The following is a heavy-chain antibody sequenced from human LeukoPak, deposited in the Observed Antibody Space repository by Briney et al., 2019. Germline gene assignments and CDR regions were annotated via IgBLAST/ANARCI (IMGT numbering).Heavy chain of an antibody. CDR1: GFTFSSYE. CDR3: ARGADSGYSSDN. V-gene: IGHV3-48*03. J-gene: IGHJ4*02. D-gene: IGHD3-9*01. CDR2: ISSSGSTI. Sequence: GGSLRLSCAASGFTFSSYEMNWVRQAPGKGLEWVSYISSSGSTIYYADSVKGRFTISRDNAKNSLYLQMNSLRAEDTAVYYCARGADSGYSSDNWGQGTVVSVSS.